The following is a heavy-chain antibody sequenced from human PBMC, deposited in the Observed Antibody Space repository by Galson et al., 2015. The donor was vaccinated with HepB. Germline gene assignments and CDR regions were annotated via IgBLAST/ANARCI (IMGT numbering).Heavy chain of an antibody. CDR1: GFTFSDFY. J-gene: IGHJ3*01. CDR2: INPNSGIA. Sequence: SVKVSCKASGFTFSDFYMRWVRQSPGQGLQWMGRINPNSGIAVYAESFQGRVAMTADTSKSTAYMELSWLTFDDTAVYYCARASLFWNNRESDAFDVWGPGTMVTVSS. CDR3: ARASLFWNNRESDAFDV. D-gene: IGHD3-3*01. V-gene: IGHV1-2*06.